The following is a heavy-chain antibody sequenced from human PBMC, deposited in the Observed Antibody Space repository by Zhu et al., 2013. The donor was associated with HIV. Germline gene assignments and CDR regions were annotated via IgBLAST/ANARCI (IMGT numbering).Heavy chain of an antibody. J-gene: IGHJ6*01. V-gene: IGHV1-69*01. CDR3: VRGGRYNWNEYGGNFYYCTMDV. CDR1: GGTFSNYA. CDR2: IIPMLRTA. Sequence: QVQLVQSGAEVKKPGSSVKVSCKDSGGTFSNYAFSWVRQAPGQGLEWMGGIIPMLRTANYAQRFQGRVTITADESTSTLYMELSSLRSEDTALYYCVRGGRYNWNEYGGNFYYCTMDVWGQGTTVTVSS. D-gene: IGHD1-1*01.